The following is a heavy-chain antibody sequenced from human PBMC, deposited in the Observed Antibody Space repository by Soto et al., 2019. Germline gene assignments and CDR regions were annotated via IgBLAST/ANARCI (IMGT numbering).Heavy chain of an antibody. CDR3: ARESGGATATVDYYYFYMDV. CDR2: INPNSGVT. CDR1: GDRFTDYY. V-gene: IGHV1-2*04. J-gene: IGHJ6*03. D-gene: IGHD5-12*01. Sequence: QVQLVQSGAEVKEPGASVTVSCRASGDRFTDYYMHWVRQAPGQGLEWMGWINPNSGVTKYAQKFQGWVTMTRDTPIRTVDTQLRRLGFDDTALYYCARESGGATATVDYYYFYMDVWGTGTRVTVSS.